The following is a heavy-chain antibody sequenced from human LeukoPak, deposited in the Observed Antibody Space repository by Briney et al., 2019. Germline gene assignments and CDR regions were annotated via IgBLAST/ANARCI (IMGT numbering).Heavy chain of an antibody. D-gene: IGHD1-1*01. CDR1: GLSVRNEY. CDR2: MFSGGYT. Sequence: GGSLRLSCTASGLSVRNEYMSWVRQTPGKGLEWVAVMFSGGYTSYADSVKGRFTLSRDNSENILYLQMDNLRVEDTAIYYCTRDTGASAAGTIVADASDIWGQGIIVTVSS. CDR3: TRDTGASAAGTIVADASDI. V-gene: IGHV3-53*01. J-gene: IGHJ3*02.